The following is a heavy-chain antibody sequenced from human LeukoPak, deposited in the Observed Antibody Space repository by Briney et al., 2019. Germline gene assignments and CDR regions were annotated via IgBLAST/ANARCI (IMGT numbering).Heavy chain of an antibody. J-gene: IGHJ5*02. D-gene: IGHD6-19*01. CDR2: ISGSGGST. CDR1: GFTFSSYG. CDR3: ARDSSGWYHWFDP. Sequence: GGTLRLSCAASGFTFSSYGMSWVRQAPGKGLEWVSAISGSGGSTYYADSVKGRFTTSRDNSKNTLYLQMNSLRAEDTAVYYCARDSSGWYHWFDPWGQGTLVTVSS. V-gene: IGHV3-23*01.